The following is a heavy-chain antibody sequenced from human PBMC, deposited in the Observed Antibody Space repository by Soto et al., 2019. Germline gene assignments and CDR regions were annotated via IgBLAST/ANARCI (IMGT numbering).Heavy chain of an antibody. Sequence: QVQLVESGGGVVQPGRSLVLSCAASGFTFSSYGMHWVRQAPGKGLEWVALISYDGSDKYYADSVKGRFTISRDNSKNPLYLQMNSLRVEATAVYYCGAGQYFSDYWGQGTLVTVSS. D-gene: IGHD6-13*01. J-gene: IGHJ4*02. V-gene: IGHV3-30*03. CDR1: GFTFSSYG. CDR3: GAGQYFSDY. CDR2: ISYDGSDK.